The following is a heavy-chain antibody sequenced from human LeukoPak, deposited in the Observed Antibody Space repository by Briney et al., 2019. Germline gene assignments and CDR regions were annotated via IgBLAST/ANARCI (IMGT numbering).Heavy chain of an antibody. V-gene: IGHV1-2*06. J-gene: IGHJ4*02. CDR1: GYTLTELS. Sequence: ASVKVSCKVSGYTLTELSMHWVRQAPGQGLEWMGRINPNSGGTNYAQKFQGRVTMTRDTSISTAYMELSRLRSDDTAVYYCARVMVAGKLDYWGQGTLVTVSS. D-gene: IGHD6-19*01. CDR3: ARVMVAGKLDY. CDR2: INPNSGGT.